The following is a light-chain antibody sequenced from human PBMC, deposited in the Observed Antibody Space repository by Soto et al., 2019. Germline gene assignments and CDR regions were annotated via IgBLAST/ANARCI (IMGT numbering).Light chain of an antibody. CDR2: AAS. V-gene: IGKV1-17*03. J-gene: IGKJ1*01. CDR3: LHRNNWAWT. Sequence: DLQMTQSPSAMSASVGDRVTIACRASQGISHYLAWFQQKPGKVPKRLIYAASSLQGGVPSRFSGSGSGTEFTLTISSLEPEDFAVYYCLHRNNWAWTFGQGTKVDIK. CDR1: QGISHY.